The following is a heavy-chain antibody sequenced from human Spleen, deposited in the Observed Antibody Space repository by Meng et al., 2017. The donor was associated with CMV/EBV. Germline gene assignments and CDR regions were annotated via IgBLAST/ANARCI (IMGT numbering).Heavy chain of an antibody. CDR1: GFTFSSYG. J-gene: IGHJ4*02. D-gene: IGHD6-13*01. V-gene: IGHV3-74*01. CDR2: INSDGSST. Sequence: ASGFTFSSYGMHWVRQAPGKGLVWVSRINSDGSSTSYADSVKGRFTISRDNAKNTLYLQMNSLRAEDTAVYYCARGVYSSSWFIDYWGQGTLVTVSS. CDR3: ARGVYSSSWFIDY.